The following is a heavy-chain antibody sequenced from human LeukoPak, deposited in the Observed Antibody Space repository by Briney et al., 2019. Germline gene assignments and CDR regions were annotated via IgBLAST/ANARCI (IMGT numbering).Heavy chain of an antibody. CDR2: INAGNGDA. J-gene: IGHJ5*02. Sequence: GASVKVSCKASGYTFTTYAIHWVRQVPGRSLEWMGRINAGNGDAKYSQNFHDRITITRDTSASTVYMELTSLRSEDTAVYYCGKSAPSGFDPWGQGTLVTVSS. CDR1: GYTFTTYA. CDR3: GKSAPSGFDP. V-gene: IGHV1-3*01.